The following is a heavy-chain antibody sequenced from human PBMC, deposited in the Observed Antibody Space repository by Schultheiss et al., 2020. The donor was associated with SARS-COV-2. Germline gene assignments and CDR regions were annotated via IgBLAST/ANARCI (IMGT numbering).Heavy chain of an antibody. CDR3: ARDPLSSYYDIFTGQDY. CDR2: INSDGSST. Sequence: GGSLRLSCAASGFTFSSYWMHWVRQAPGKGLVWVSRINSDGSSTSYADSVKGRFTISRDNAKNTLYLQMNSLRAEDTAVYYCARDPLSSYYDIFTGQDYWGQGTLVTVSS. CDR1: GFTFSSYW. D-gene: IGHD3-9*01. J-gene: IGHJ4*02. V-gene: IGHV3-74*01.